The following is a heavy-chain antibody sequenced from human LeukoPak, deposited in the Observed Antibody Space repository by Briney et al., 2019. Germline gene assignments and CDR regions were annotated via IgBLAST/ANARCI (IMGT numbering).Heavy chain of an antibody. J-gene: IGHJ3*02. CDR1: GGSISSYY. V-gene: IGHV4-59*01. Sequence: KPSETLSLTCTVSGGSISSYYWSWIRQPPGKGLEWIGYIYYIGSSNYNPSLKSRVTISVDTSKNQFSLKLSSVTAADTAVYYCARDYAFDIWGQGTMVTVFS. CDR3: ARDYAFDI. CDR2: IYYIGSS.